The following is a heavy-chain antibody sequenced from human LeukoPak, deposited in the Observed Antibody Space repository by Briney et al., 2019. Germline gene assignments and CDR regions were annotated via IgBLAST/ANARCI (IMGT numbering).Heavy chain of an antibody. D-gene: IGHD3-3*01. CDR2: ISYDGSNK. CDR1: GFTFSSYA. CDR3: ARDIRKRGYYDFWSGYYKGSPIYYGMDV. V-gene: IGHV3-30-3*01. Sequence: GRSLRLSCAASGFTFSSYAMHWVRQAPGKGLEWVAVISYDGSNKYYADSVKGRFTISRDNAQNSVYLQMSSLRAEDTAIYYCARDIRKRGYYDFWSGYYKGSPIYYGMDVWGQGTAVTVSS. J-gene: IGHJ6*02.